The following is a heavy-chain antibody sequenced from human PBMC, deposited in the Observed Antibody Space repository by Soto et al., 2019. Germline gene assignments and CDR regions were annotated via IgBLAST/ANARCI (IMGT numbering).Heavy chain of an antibody. CDR3: ARELELNYYYYMDV. CDR1: GYTFTSYA. J-gene: IGHJ6*03. CDR2: INAGNGNT. Sequence: ASVKVSCKASGYTFTSYAMHWVRQAPGQRLEWMGWINAGNGNTKYSQKFQGRVTITRDTSASTAYMELSSLRSEDTAVYYCARELELNYYYYMDVWGKGTTVTVSS. D-gene: IGHD1-7*01. V-gene: IGHV1-3*01.